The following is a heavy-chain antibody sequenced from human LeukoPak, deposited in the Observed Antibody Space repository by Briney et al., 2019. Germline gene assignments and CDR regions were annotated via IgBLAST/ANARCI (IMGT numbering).Heavy chain of an antibody. Sequence: ASVKVSCKASGYTFTSYGISWVRQAPGQGLEWMGWISAYNGNTNYAQKLQGRVTMTTDTSTSTAYMELRSLRSDDTAVYYCARVPYYYDSSGMVLFDYWGQGTLVTVSS. J-gene: IGHJ4*02. CDR2: ISAYNGNT. D-gene: IGHD3-22*01. CDR1: GYTFTSYG. V-gene: IGHV1-18*01. CDR3: ARVPYYYDSSGMVLFDY.